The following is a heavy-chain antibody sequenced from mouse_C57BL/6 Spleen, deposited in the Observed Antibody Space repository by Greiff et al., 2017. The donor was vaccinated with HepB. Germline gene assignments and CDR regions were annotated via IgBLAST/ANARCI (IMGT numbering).Heavy chain of an antibody. J-gene: IGHJ1*03. Sequence: QVQLQQSGAELVKPGASVKLSCKASGYTFTEYTIHWVKQRSGQGLEWIGWFYPGSGSIKYNEKFKDKATLTADKSSSTVYMELSRLTSEDSAVYCCARHEEDYGSSYNWYIDVWGTGTTVTVSS. CDR3: ARHEEDYGSSYNWYIDV. V-gene: IGHV1-62-2*01. CDR2: FYPGSGSI. CDR1: GYTFTEYT. D-gene: IGHD1-1*01.